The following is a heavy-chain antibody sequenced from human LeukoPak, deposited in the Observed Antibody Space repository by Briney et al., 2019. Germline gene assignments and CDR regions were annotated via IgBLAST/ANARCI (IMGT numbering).Heavy chain of an antibody. CDR2: INPNSGGT. V-gene: IGHV1-2*02. D-gene: IGHD6-19*01. J-gene: IGHJ5*02. CDR1: GYTFTSYY. Sequence: GASVKVSCKASGYTFTSYYMHWVRQAPGQGLEWMGWINPNSGGTNYAQKFQGRVTMTRDTSISTAYMELSRLRSDDTAVYYCARDASIAVAGTIWFDPWGQGTLVTVSS. CDR3: ARDASIAVAGTIWFDP.